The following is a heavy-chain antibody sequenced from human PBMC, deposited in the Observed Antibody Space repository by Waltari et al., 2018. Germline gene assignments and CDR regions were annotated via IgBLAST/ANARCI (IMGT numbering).Heavy chain of an antibody. Sequence: QVQLQESGPGLVKPSETLSLTCAVSGYSISRGYYWGWIRQPPGKGLEWIGSIYHSGSTYYNPSLKSRVTISVDTSKNQFSLKLSSVTAADTAVYYCARTRNIAAAGTGYYFDYWGQGTLVTVSS. J-gene: IGHJ4*02. CDR2: IYHSGST. CDR3: ARTRNIAAAGTGYYFDY. V-gene: IGHV4-38-2*01. D-gene: IGHD6-13*01. CDR1: GYSISRGYY.